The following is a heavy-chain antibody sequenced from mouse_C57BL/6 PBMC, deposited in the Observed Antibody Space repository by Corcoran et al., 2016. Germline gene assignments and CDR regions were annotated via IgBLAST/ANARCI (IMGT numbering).Heavy chain of an antibody. Sequence: QVQLQQSGPELVKPGASGKLSCKASGYTFKSYDINWVKQRPGQGLEWIGWIYPRDGSTKYNEKFKGKATLTVDTSSSTAYMELHSLTSEDSAVYFCARGGYYYGRGAQVFDYRGQGTTLTVSS. CDR3: ARGGYYYGRGAQVFDY. CDR2: IYPRDGST. CDR1: GYTFKSYD. J-gene: IGHJ2*01. D-gene: IGHD1-1*01. V-gene: IGHV1-85*01.